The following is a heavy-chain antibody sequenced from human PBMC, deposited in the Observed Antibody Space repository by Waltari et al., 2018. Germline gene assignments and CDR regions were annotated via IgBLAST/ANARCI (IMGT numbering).Heavy chain of an antibody. CDR1: GGSISSSSYY. D-gene: IGHD6-6*01. V-gene: IGHV4-39*01. J-gene: IGHJ4*02. CDR3: ARQLIAARYYFDY. CDR2: IYYSGST. Sequence: QLQLQESGPGLVKPSETLSLTCTVSGGSISSSSYYWGWIRQPPGKGLEWIGSIYYSGSTYYNPSLKSRVTISVDTSKNQFSLKLSSVTAADTAVYYCARQLIAARYYFDYWGQGTLVTVSS.